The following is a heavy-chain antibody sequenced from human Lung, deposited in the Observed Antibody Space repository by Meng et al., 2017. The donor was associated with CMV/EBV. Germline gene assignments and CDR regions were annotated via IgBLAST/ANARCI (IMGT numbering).Heavy chain of an antibody. CDR2: ISPTTGYT. Sequence: QVQLVEFGGXVVKPGGSLRLSCTGSGFTFSDYYMSWIRQAPGKGLEWVSYISPTTGYTEYADSVKGRFTISRDNAKNSLFLQMNSLRSEDTAVYYCARDFSLYRTSGVQWGQGTLVTVSS. D-gene: IGHD2-8*01. CDR1: GFTFSDYY. CDR3: ARDFSLYRTSGVQ. J-gene: IGHJ4*02. V-gene: IGHV3-11*05.